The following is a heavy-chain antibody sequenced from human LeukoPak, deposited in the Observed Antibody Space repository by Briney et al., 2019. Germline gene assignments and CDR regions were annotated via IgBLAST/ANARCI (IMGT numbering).Heavy chain of an antibody. CDR3: AKADPKDFGSGSYSDQAAYYFDY. CDR1: GFTFDDYA. D-gene: IGHD3-10*01. J-gene: IGHJ4*02. V-gene: IGHV3-9*01. CDR2: ISWNSGSI. Sequence: GGSLRLSCAASGFTFDDYAMHWVRQAPGKGLEWVSGISWNSGSIGYADSVKGRFTISRDNAKNSLYLQMNSLRAEDTALYYCAKADPKDFGSGSYSDQAAYYFDYWGQGTLVTVPS.